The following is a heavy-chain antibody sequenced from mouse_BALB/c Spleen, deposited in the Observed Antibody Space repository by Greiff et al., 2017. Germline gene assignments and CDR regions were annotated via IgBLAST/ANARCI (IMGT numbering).Heavy chain of an antibody. J-gene: IGHJ4*01. CDR3: ARGKDYDDFYAMDY. CDR2: IDPANGNT. Sequence: EVQLQESGAELVKPGASVKLSCTASGFNIKDTYMHWVKQRPEQGLEWIGRIDPANGNTKYDPKFQGKATITADTSSNTAYLQLSSLTSEDTAVYYCARGKDYDDFYAMDYWGQGTSVTVSS. D-gene: IGHD2-4*01. CDR1: GFNIKDTY. V-gene: IGHV14-3*02.